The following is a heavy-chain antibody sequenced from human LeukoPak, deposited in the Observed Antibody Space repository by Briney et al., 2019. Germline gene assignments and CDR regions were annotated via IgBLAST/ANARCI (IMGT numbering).Heavy chain of an antibody. CDR2: ISGSGGST. J-gene: IGHJ6*02. Sequence: GGSLRLSCAASGFTFSSFAMSWVRQAPGKGLEWVSGISGSGGSTYYADSVKGQFTISRDNSKNTLYLQMNSLRAEDTAVYHCAKGRKSYYYGMDVWGQGTTVTVSS. CDR3: AKGRKSYYYGMDV. V-gene: IGHV3-23*01. CDR1: GFTFSSFA.